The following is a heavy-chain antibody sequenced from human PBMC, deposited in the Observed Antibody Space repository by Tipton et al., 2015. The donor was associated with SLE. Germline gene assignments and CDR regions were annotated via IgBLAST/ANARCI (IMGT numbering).Heavy chain of an antibody. CDR1: GGSFRSGDYY. CDR3: ARHLGASFDF. CDR2: IHDSGAT. Sequence: TLSLTCTVSGGSFRSGDYYLSWIRQHPGKGLEWSGYIHDSGATFYNPSLRSRSAISVDTSQNQFSLRLTSVTAADTAVYYCARHLGASFDFWGQGILVTVSS. V-gene: IGHV4-31*03. J-gene: IGHJ4*02.